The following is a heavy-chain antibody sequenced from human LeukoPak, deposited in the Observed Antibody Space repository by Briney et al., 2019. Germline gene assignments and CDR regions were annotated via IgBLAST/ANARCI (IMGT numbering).Heavy chain of an antibody. CDR2: ISYDGSNK. J-gene: IGHJ4*02. Sequence: PGRSLRLSCAASGFTFSSYAMHWVRQAPGKGLEWVAVISYDGSNKYYADSVKGRFTISRDNSKNTLYLQMNSLRAEDTAVYYCAKGGWRYCSSTSCYVPFDYWGQGTLVTVSS. D-gene: IGHD2-2*01. CDR3: AKGGWRYCSSTSCYVPFDY. CDR1: GFTFSSYA. V-gene: IGHV3-30*04.